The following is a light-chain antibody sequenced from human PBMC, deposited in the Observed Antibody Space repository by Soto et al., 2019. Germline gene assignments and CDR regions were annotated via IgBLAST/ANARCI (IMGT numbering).Light chain of an antibody. CDR3: QQANSFPLT. Sequence: DIQMTQSPSSVSASVGDRVTITCRASQGINNWLAWYQQKPGKAPKLLIYTTSSLQSGVPSRFRGSESGTNFTPAISSLQPEVLATYFFQQANSFPLTFGGGTKVEIK. CDR2: TTS. V-gene: IGKV1D-12*01. CDR1: QGINNW. J-gene: IGKJ4*01.